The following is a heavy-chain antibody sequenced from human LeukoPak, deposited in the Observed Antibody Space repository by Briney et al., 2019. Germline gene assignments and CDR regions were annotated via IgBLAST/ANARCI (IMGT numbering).Heavy chain of an antibody. CDR2: INPNSGGT. V-gene: IGHV1-2*02. D-gene: IGHD3-22*01. CDR3: ARIYYYYDSSGPGYFDY. J-gene: IGHJ4*02. Sequence: ASVKVSCKASGYTFTGYYMHWVRQAPGQGLEWMGWINPNSGGTNYAQKFQGRVTVTRDTSISTAYMELSRLRSDDTAVYYCARIYYYYDSSGPGYFDYWGQGTLVTVSS. CDR1: GYTFTGYY.